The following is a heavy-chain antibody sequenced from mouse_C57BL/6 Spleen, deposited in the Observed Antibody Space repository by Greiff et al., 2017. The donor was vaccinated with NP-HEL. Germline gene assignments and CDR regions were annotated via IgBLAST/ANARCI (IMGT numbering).Heavy chain of an antibody. CDR1: GYTFTSYW. J-gene: IGHJ2*01. CDR3: AFITTVVPDD. D-gene: IGHD1-1*01. V-gene: IGHV1-59*01. CDR2: IDPSDSYT. Sequence: VQLQQPGAELVRPGTSVKLSCKASGYTFTSYWMHWVKQRPGQGLEWIGVIDPSDSYTNYNQKFKGKATLTVDTSSSTAYMQLSSLTSEDAAVYYCAFITTVVPDDWGQGTTLTVSS.